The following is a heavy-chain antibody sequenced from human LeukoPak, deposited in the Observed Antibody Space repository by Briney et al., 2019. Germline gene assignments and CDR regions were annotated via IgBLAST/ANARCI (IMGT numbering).Heavy chain of an antibody. J-gene: IGHJ6*02. V-gene: IGHV5-51*01. D-gene: IGHD1-26*01. CDR3: ARLVEGATSYYYGMDV. Sequence: ESLKISCKGSGYSFTSYWIGWVRQMPGKGLECMGIIDPGDSDTRYSPSFQGPVTISADKSISTAYLQWSSLKASDTAMYYCARLVEGATSYYYGMDVWGQGTTVTVSS. CDR2: IDPGDSDT. CDR1: GYSFTSYW.